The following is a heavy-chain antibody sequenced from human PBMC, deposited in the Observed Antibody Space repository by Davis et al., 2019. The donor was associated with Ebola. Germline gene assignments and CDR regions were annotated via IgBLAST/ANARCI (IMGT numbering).Heavy chain of an antibody. D-gene: IGHD3-22*01. CDR1: GYTFTNYY. Sequence: ASLKVSCNASGYTFTNYYMHWVRQAPGQGLEWMGMINPNDVRTIYAQKFQGRVTITEDKSTRTGYMELNSLRSEDTAVYYCARDYYDSTDYPSHYFDIWGRGTLVTVSS. CDR2: INPNDVRT. J-gene: IGHJ2*01. V-gene: IGHV1-46*01. CDR3: ARDYYDSTDYPSHYFDI.